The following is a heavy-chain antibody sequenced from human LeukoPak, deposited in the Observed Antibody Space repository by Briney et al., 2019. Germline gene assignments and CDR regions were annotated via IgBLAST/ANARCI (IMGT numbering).Heavy chain of an antibody. CDR3: ARAFSYYDSSGYYYSESFDY. D-gene: IGHD3-22*01. Sequence: SVKVSCKASGGTFSSYAISWVRQAPGQGLEWMGGIIPIFGTANYAQKFQGRVTITADESTSTAYMELSSLRSEDTAVYYCARAFSYYDSSGYYYSESFDYWGQGTLVTVSS. V-gene: IGHV1-69*13. CDR2: IIPIFGTA. CDR1: GGTFSSYA. J-gene: IGHJ4*02.